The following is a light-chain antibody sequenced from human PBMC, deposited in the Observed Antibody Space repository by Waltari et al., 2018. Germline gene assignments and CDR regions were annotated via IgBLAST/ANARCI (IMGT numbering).Light chain of an antibody. V-gene: IGLV2-23*01. CDR2: KDS. CDR3: CSYGTSNTVVL. Sequence: QSALTQPASVSGSPGQSITISCPGPRTGIVPYNFFSLYQQFPGNAPHPIILKDSRRPSGVSSRFSASKSGDMASLTISGLQREDEAQYHCCSYGTSNTVVLFGGGTQLTVL. CDR1: RTGIVPYNF. J-gene: IGLJ2*01.